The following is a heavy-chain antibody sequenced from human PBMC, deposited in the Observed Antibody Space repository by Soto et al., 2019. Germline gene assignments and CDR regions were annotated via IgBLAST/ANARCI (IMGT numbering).Heavy chain of an antibody. CDR3: ASTLGYCSSTSCPDGAFDI. V-gene: IGHV3-9*01. Sequence: GGSLRLSCAASGFTFDDYAMHWVRQAPGKGLEWVSCISRNSSSIYYADSVKGRFTISRDNAKNSLYLQMNSLRAEDTAVYYCASTLGYCSSTSCPDGAFDIWGQGTMVTVSS. CDR2: ISRNSSSI. CDR1: GFTFDDYA. J-gene: IGHJ3*02. D-gene: IGHD2-2*01.